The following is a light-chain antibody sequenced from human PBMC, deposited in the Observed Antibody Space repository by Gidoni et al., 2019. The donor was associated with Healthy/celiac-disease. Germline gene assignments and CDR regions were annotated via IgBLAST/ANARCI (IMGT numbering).Light chain of an antibody. V-gene: IGKV1-5*03. CDR1: QSISSW. CDR2: KAS. Sequence: DIQMPQSPSTLSASVGARVTITFRASQSISSWLDWYQQKPGKAPKLLIYKASSLESGVPSRFSGSGSGTEFTLNISSLQPDDFATYYCQQYNSYSAWTFGQGTKVEIK. J-gene: IGKJ1*01. CDR3: QQYNSYSAWT.